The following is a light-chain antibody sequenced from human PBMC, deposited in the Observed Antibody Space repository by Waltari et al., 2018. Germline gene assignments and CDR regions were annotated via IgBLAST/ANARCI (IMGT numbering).Light chain of an antibody. V-gene: IGLV3-10*01. J-gene: IGLJ2*01. CDR1: ALPNTS. CDR2: EDS. Sequence: SYELTQSPSVSVSPGQTAKITCSGNALPNTSAYWYQQKSGQAPVLVIFEDSQRPSGIPERFSGSSSGTMATLTISGAQVEDEADYYCYSTDISGDLEGAFGGGTKLTVL. CDR3: YSTDISGDLEGA.